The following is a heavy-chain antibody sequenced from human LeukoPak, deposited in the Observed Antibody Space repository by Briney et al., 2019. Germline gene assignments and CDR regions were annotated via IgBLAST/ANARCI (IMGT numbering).Heavy chain of an antibody. V-gene: IGHV3-7*05. CDR1: GFTFSRFW. D-gene: IGHD2-15*01. Sequence: PGGSLRLSCAASGFTFSRFWMSWVRQAPGKGLEWVANIKQDGSEKYDVDSVKGRFTISRDNAKTSLYLQMNSLRSEDTAVYYCATQGVYSGNAFDIWGQGTMVSVSS. J-gene: IGHJ3*02. CDR3: ATQGVYSGNAFDI. CDR2: IKQDGSEK.